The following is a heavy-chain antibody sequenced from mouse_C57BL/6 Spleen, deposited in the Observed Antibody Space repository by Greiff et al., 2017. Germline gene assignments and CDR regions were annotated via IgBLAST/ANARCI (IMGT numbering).Heavy chain of an antibody. CDR2: IYPRSGNT. CDR3: ARSITTVVALYAMDY. Sequence: VQGVESGAELARPGASVKLSCKASGYTFTSYGISWVKQRTGQGLEWIGEIYPRSGNTYYNEKFKGKATLTADKSSSTAYMELRSLTSEDSAVYFCARSITTVVALYAMDYWGQGTSVTVSS. CDR1: GYTFTSYG. J-gene: IGHJ4*01. D-gene: IGHD1-1*01. V-gene: IGHV1-81*01.